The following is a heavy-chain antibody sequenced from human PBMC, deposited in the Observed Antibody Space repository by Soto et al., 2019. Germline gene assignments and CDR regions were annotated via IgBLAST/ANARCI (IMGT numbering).Heavy chain of an antibody. CDR1: RYTLTELS. J-gene: IGHJ5*02. D-gene: IGHD6-6*01. CDR2: FDPEDGES. Sequence: ASVKVSCKASRYTLTELSMHWVRQAPGKGLEWMGGFDPEDGESIYAQKFQGRVTMTEDTSTDTAYMELSSLRSEDTAVYYCATGIGRIAARVAWFDPWGQGTLVTVSS. V-gene: IGHV1-24*01. CDR3: ATGIGRIAARVAWFDP.